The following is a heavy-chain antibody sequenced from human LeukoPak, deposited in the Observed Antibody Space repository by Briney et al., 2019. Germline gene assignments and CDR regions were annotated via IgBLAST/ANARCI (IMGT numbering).Heavy chain of an antibody. D-gene: IGHD3-10*01. J-gene: IGHJ4*02. CDR2: ISAYNGNT. Sequence: GASVKVSCKASGYTFTSYGISWVRQAPGQGLEWMGWISAYNGNTNYAQKFQGRVTISADESTSTAYMDLSSLSSEDTAVYYCARGDVGGFGEYFVYWGQGTLVTVSS. CDR3: ARGDVGGFGEYFVY. CDR1: GYTFTSYG. V-gene: IGHV1-18*01.